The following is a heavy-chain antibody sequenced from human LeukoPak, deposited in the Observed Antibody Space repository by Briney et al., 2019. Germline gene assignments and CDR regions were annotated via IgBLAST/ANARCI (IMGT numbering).Heavy chain of an antibody. CDR3: ARGVLDGSNIYYYYYYYMDV. D-gene: IGHD4/OR15-4a*01. CDR2: INPSGGST. CDR1: RYTFTTYY. Sequence: AAVKVSCKASRYTFTTYYVHCVRQAPGQGGEWRGIINPSGGSTNNAQKFRGRVTMTRDMSTSTVYMEMSSMRSEDTAVYYCARGVLDGSNIYYYYYYYMDVWGRGTTVTVSS. V-gene: IGHV1-46*01. J-gene: IGHJ6*03.